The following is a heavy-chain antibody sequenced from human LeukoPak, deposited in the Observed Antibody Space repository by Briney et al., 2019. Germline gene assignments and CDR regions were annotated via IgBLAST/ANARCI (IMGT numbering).Heavy chain of an antibody. D-gene: IGHD2-8*01. CDR3: AKVYRPAGIVLMVYAILGWFDP. CDR1: GFTFSSYA. V-gene: IGHV3-23*01. J-gene: IGHJ5*02. CDR2: ISGSGGST. Sequence: GGSLRLSCAASGFTFSSYAMSWVRQAPGKGLEWVSAISGSGGSTYYADSVKGRFTISRDNSKNTLYLQMNSLRAEDTAVYYCAKVYRPAGIVLMVYAILGWFDPWGQGTLVTASS.